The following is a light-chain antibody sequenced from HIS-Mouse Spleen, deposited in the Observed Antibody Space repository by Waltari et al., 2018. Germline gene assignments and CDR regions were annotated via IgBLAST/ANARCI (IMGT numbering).Light chain of an antibody. CDR2: EDS. CDR1: ALQKKS. V-gene: IGLV3-10*01. Sequence: SDELPQPPSVSVSPGQTARITCSGAALQKKSAYWYQQKSGQAPVLVIYEDSKRPSGIPNRFSGSSSGTMSTLTISGAQVEDEADYYCYSTDSSGNHRVFGRGTKLTVL. CDR3: YSTDSSGNHRV. J-gene: IGLJ2*01.